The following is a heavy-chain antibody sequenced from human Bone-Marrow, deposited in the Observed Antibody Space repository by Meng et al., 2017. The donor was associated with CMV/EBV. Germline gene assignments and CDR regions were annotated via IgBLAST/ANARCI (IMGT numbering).Heavy chain of an antibody. V-gene: IGHV4-34*01. Sequence: AETLSLTFAVYGGSFSGYDWSWIRQPPGKGLEWIGEIKHSGSTNYNPSLKSRVTISVDTTKNQFSLKLSSVTAADTAVYYCARDTLEWLLPDYWGQGTLVTVSS. CDR2: IKHSGST. D-gene: IGHD3-3*01. J-gene: IGHJ4*02. CDR1: GGSFSGYD. CDR3: ARDTLEWLLPDY.